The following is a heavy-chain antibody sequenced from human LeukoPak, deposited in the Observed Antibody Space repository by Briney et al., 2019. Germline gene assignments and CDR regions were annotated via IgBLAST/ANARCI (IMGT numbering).Heavy chain of an antibody. CDR1: GFTFSSYG. CDR2: IRYDGSNK. Sequence: GGSLRLSCAASGFTFSSYGMHWVRQAPGKGLEWVAFIRYDGSNKYYADSVRGRFTISRDNSKNTLYLQMNSLRAEDTAVYYCASPGRSGYYWYFDYWGQGTLVTVSS. J-gene: IGHJ4*02. CDR3: ASPGRSGYYWYFDY. D-gene: IGHD3-3*01. V-gene: IGHV3-30*02.